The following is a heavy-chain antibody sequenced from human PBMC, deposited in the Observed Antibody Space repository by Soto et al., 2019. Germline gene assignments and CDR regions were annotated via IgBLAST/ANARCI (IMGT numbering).Heavy chain of an antibody. CDR3: ARPSGYYDSSGYYYDYYYGMDV. J-gene: IGHJ6*02. Sequence: PGESLKISCKGSGYSFTSYWIGWVRQMPGKGLEWMGIIYPGDSDTRYSPSFQGQVTISADKSISTAYLQWSSLKASDTAMYYCARPSGYYDSSGYYYDYYYGMDVWGQGTTVTVSS. D-gene: IGHD3-22*01. CDR1: GYSFTSYW. V-gene: IGHV5-51*01. CDR2: IYPGDSDT.